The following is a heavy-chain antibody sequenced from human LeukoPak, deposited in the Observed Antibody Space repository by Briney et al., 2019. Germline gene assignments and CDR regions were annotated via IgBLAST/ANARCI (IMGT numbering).Heavy chain of an antibody. D-gene: IGHD3-10*01. Sequence: GGSLRLSCAASGFTFTSYAMSWVRQAPGKGLEWVSAISGSSGSSYYADSAKGRFTISRDNSKNTLYLQMSSLRAEDTAVYYCAKGKTYLDAFDIWGQGTMVTVSS. J-gene: IGHJ3*02. V-gene: IGHV3-23*01. CDR3: AKGKTYLDAFDI. CDR1: GFTFTSYA. CDR2: ISGSSGSS.